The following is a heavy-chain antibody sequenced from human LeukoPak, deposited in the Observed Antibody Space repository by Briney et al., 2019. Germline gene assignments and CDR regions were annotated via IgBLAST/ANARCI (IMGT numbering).Heavy chain of an antibody. V-gene: IGHV4-30-2*01. CDR1: GGSISSGGYY. Sequence: PSETLSLTCTVSGGSISSGGYYLSWIRQPPGKGLEWIGYIHHSGSTYYNPSLKSRVTISVDRSKNQFSLKLTSVTAADTAVYYCMRGGIGYDSDYWGQGNLVTVSS. CDR2: IHHSGST. J-gene: IGHJ4*02. D-gene: IGHD5-12*01. CDR3: MRGGIGYDSDY.